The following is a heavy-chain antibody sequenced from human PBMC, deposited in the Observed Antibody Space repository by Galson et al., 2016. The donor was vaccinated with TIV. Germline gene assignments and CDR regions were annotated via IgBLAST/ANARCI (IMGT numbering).Heavy chain of an antibody. CDR3: ATVAWFPGLSLDN. CDR1: GYSLIEVV. V-gene: IGHV1-24*01. CDR2: FEPEVGRT. D-gene: IGHD3-22*01. J-gene: IGHJ4*02. Sequence: SVKVSCKVSGYSLIEVVMHWVRQAPGKGLEWMRGFEPEVGRTIYAQKLQGRVTMTADTSTDTAYMELGSLRFEDTAVYYCATVAWFPGLSLDNWGQGTLVTVSS.